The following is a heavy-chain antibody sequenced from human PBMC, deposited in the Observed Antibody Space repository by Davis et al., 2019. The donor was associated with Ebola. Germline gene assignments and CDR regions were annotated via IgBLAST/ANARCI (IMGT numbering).Heavy chain of an antibody. CDR2: IIPILGIA. J-gene: IGHJ4*02. V-gene: IGHV1-69*04. CDR3: ARDVGAAAGGDGDDY. CDR1: GSTFSSYA. Sequence: SVKVSCKASGSTFSSYAISWVRQAPGQGLEWMGRIIPILGIANYAQKFQGRVTITADKSTSTAYMELSSLRSEDTAVYYCARDVGAAAGGDGDDYWGQGTLVTVSS. D-gene: IGHD6-13*01.